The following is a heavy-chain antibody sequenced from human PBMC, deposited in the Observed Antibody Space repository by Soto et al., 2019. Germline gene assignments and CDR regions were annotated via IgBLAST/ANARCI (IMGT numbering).Heavy chain of an antibody. D-gene: IGHD3-3*01. CDR3: ARGRGSTIFGVENYYYYGMDV. Sequence: TSETLSLTCAVYGGSFSGYYWSWIRQPPGKGLEWIGEINHSGSTNYNPSLKSRVTISVDTSKNQFSLKLSSVTAADTAVYYCARGRGSTIFGVENYYYYGMDVWGQGTTVTVSS. J-gene: IGHJ6*02. V-gene: IGHV4-34*01. CDR2: INHSGST. CDR1: GGSFSGYY.